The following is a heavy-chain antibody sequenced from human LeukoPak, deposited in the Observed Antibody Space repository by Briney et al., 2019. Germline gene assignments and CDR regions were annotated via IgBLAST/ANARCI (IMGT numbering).Heavy chain of an antibody. CDR3: ARARTYYDIFGY. D-gene: IGHD3-9*01. J-gene: IGHJ4*02. V-gene: IGHV3-23*01. Sequence: PGGSLRLSCAASGFTFSSYAMSWVRQAPGKGLEWVSAISGSGGSTYYADSVKGRFTISRDNAKNTLYLQMNSLRAEDTAVYYCARARTYYDIFGYWGQGTLVTVSS. CDR1: GFTFSSYA. CDR2: ISGSGGST.